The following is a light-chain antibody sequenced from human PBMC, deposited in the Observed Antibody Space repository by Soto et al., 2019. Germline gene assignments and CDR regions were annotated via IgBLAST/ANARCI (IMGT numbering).Light chain of an antibody. CDR2: VNI. CDR1: TSNIGSNS. J-gene: IGLJ3*02. Sequence: QSVLTQPTSASGTPGQRVTISCSGSTSNIGSNSVNWFQQLPGTAPKLLIYVNIQRPSGVPDRFSGSKSGTSASLAISGLQSEDEADYYCAAWDDSLNGLVFGGGTKLTVL. V-gene: IGLV1-44*01. CDR3: AAWDDSLNGLV.